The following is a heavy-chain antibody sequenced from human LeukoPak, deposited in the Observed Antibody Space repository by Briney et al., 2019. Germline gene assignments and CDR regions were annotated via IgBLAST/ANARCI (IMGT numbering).Heavy chain of an antibody. CDR1: GYTFTSYG. J-gene: IGHJ3*02. Sequence: ASVKVSCKASGYTFTSYGISWVRQAPGQGLEWMGWISAYNGNTNYAQKLQGRVTMTTDTSTSTAYMELSSLRSEDTAVYYCAAHRSGSYPNAFDIWGQGTMVTVSS. CDR3: AAHRSGSYPNAFDI. D-gene: IGHD1-26*01. CDR2: ISAYNGNT. V-gene: IGHV1-18*01.